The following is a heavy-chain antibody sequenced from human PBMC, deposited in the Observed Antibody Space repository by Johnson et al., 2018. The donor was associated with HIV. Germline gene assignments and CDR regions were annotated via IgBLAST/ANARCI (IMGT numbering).Heavy chain of an antibody. J-gene: IGHJ3*02. CDR1: AFTFSSYA. D-gene: IGHD3-16*01. CDR2: ISGSGGST. CDR3: TKGAKAGEVALLTPQVLFDM. Sequence: VQLVESGGGVVQPGGSLRLSCAASAFTFSSYAMSWVRQAPGKGLEWVSAISGSGGSTYYADSVKGRFTIPRANSKNTLYLQMNSLRAEDTALYYCTKGAKAGEVALLTPQVLFDMWGQGTMVAVSS. V-gene: IGHV3-23*04.